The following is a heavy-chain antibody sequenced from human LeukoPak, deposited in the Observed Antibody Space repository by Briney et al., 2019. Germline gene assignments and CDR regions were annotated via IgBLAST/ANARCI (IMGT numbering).Heavy chain of an antibody. CDR3: ASGKWELDAFDI. J-gene: IGHJ3*02. CDR2: IYHSGST. V-gene: IGHV4-4*02. D-gene: IGHD1-26*01. CDR1: GGSISSGNW. Sequence: PSETLSLTCTVSGGSISSGNWWSWVRQPPGKGLEWIGEIYHSGSTNYNPSLKSRVTMSVDKSKTQFSLKLTSVTAADTAVYYCASGKWELDAFDIWGQGTMVTVSS.